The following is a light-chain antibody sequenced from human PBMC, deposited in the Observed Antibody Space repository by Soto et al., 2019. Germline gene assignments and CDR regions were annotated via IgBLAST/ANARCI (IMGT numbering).Light chain of an antibody. Sequence: EKVMTQSPATLSVSPGERATLSCRASQSVSTALAWYQQKPGQVPRLLIYGAFTRATDIPARFSGSGSGTEFTLTITSLQSEDFAVYYCQQYLTWPPTFGQGTKVEIK. J-gene: IGKJ1*01. CDR1: QSVSTA. CDR3: QQYLTWPPT. CDR2: GAF. V-gene: IGKV3-15*01.